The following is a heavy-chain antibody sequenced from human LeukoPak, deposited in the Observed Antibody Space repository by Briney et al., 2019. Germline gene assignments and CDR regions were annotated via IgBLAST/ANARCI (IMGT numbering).Heavy chain of an antibody. Sequence: GGSLRLSCAASGFTFRSYAMSWVRQAPGKGLEWVSAISGSGGSTYYADSVKGRFTISRDNSKNTLYLQMNSLRAEDTAVYYCAKDPHWELLIGFVDYWGQGTLVTVSS. CDR1: GFTFRSYA. D-gene: IGHD1-26*01. J-gene: IGHJ4*02. V-gene: IGHV3-23*01. CDR2: ISGSGGST. CDR3: AKDPHWELLIGFVDY.